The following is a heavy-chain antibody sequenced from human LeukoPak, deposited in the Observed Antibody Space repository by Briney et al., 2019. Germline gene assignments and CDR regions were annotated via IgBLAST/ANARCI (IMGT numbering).Heavy chain of an antibody. CDR3: VKDGDWSFDY. V-gene: IGHV3-30*02. Sequence: GGSLGLSCAASGFTFSSFGMHWVRQAPGKGLEWVAFIRYGGSNKYYPDSVKGRFTISRDNSKNTLYLQMNSLRAEDTAVYYCVKDGDWSFDYWGQGTLVTVSS. CDR2: IRYGGSNK. J-gene: IGHJ4*02. D-gene: IGHD3-9*01. CDR1: GFTFSSFG.